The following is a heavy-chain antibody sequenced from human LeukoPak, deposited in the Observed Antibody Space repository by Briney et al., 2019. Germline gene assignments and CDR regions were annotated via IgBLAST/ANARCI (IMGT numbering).Heavy chain of an antibody. Sequence: PGGSLRLSCAASGFTFSSYSMTWVRQAPGKGLEWVSSISSSSSYIYYADSVKGRFTISRDNAKNSLYLQMNSLRAEDTAVYYCASAPTFDYYDSSGYYYLDYWGQGTLVTVSS. J-gene: IGHJ4*02. CDR2: ISSSSSYI. V-gene: IGHV3-21*01. CDR1: GFTFSSYS. D-gene: IGHD3-22*01. CDR3: ASAPTFDYYDSSGYYYLDY.